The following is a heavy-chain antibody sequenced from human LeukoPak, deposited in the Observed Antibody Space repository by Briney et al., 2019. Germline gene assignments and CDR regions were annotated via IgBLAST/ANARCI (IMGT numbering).Heavy chain of an antibody. D-gene: IGHD5/OR15-5a*01. CDR3: ARDVRVYDAFDI. CDR2: IYYSGST. V-gene: IGHV4-59*01. J-gene: IGHJ3*02. Sequence: SETLSLTCTVSGGSISSYYWSWIRQPPGKGLEWIGYIYYSGSTNYNPSLKSRVTISVDTSKNQFSLKLSSVTAAGTAVYYCARDVRVYDAFDIWGQGTMVTVSS. CDR1: GGSISSYY.